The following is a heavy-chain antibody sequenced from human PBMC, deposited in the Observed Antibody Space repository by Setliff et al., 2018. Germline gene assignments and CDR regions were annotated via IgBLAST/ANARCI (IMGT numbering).Heavy chain of an antibody. D-gene: IGHD2-15*01. CDR1: GDSISSGRYY. Sequence: PSETLSLTCTVSGDSISSGRYYWAWIRQPPGKGLEWIGNIYYSGTTYSNPSLKSRVTMSVDTSKNQFSLKLNSVTAADTAVYYCATSGFCGAGSCYSFDDWGQGALVTVSS. CDR2: IYYSGTT. J-gene: IGHJ4*02. CDR3: ATSGFCGAGSCYSFDD. V-gene: IGHV4-39*07.